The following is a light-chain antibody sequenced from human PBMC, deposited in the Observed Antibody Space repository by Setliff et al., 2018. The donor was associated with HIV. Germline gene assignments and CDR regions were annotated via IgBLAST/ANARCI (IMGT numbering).Light chain of an antibody. CDR2: DVT. J-gene: IGLJ1*01. Sequence: QSVLTQPRSVSGSPGQSVTISCTGTSSDVGAYNYVSWYQQYPGKAPKLMISDVTKRPSGVPDRFSGSKSGNTASLTFSGLQAEDEADYYCCSYAGSYTSFDVFGTGTKGTV. V-gene: IGLV2-11*01. CDR3: CSYAGSYTSFDV. CDR1: SSDVGAYNY.